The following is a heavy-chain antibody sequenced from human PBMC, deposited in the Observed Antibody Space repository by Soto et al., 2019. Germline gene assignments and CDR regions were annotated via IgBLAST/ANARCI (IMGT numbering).Heavy chain of an antibody. Sequence: ASVKVSCKASGYTFTSYAMHWVRQAPGQRLEWMGWINAGNGNTKYSQKFQGRVTITRDTSASTAYMELSSLRSEDTAVYYCARDKGGWELPSDFDPWGQGTLVTVSS. D-gene: IGHD1-26*01. CDR1: GYTFTSYA. CDR3: ARDKGGWELPSDFDP. J-gene: IGHJ5*02. V-gene: IGHV1-3*01. CDR2: INAGNGNT.